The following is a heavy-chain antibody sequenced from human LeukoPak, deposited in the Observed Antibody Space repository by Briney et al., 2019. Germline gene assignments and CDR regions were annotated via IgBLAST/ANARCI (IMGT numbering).Heavy chain of an antibody. Sequence: GGSLRLSCAVSGFTFSTFAMNWVRQAPGKGLEWVSSLIDSAVSSYYADSVKGRFTISRDNSKNTLYLQMNSLRAEDTATYYCAKAPDSSGFPSYFDSWGQGPLVAVSS. CDR1: GFTFSTFA. CDR3: AKAPDSSGFPSYFDS. J-gene: IGHJ4*02. CDR2: LIDSAVSS. V-gene: IGHV3-23*01. D-gene: IGHD3-22*01.